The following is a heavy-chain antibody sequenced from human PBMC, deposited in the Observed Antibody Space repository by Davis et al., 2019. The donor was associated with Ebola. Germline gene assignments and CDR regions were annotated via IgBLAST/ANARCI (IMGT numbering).Heavy chain of an antibody. Sequence: ASVKVSCKASGYTFTSYDINWVRQATGQGLEWMGWMNPNSGGTNYAQKFQGRVTMTRDTSISTAYMELSRLRSDDTAVYYCASTRRGLDYWGQGTLVTVSS. CDR1: GYTFTSYD. CDR3: ASTRRGLDY. J-gene: IGHJ4*02. V-gene: IGHV1-2*02. CDR2: MNPNSGGT. D-gene: IGHD6-6*01.